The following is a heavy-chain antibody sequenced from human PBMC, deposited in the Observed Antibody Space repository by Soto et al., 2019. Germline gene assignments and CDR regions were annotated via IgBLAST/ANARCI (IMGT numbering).Heavy chain of an antibody. CDR1: GFTFSSYS. D-gene: IGHD2-2*01. CDR3: ANKQAAISYYYYMDV. Sequence: GGSLRLSCAASGFTFSSYSMNWVRQAPGKGLEWVSAICCGGSNTYYADSVKGRFTISRDNSKNTLYLQMNSLRAEDTAVYYCANKQAAISYYYYMDVWGKGTTVTVSS. V-gene: IGHV3-23*01. CDR2: ICCGGSNT. J-gene: IGHJ6*03.